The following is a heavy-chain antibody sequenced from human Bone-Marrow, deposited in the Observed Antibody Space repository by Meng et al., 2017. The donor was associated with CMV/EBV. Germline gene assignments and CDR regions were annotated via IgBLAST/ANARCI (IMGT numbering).Heavy chain of an antibody. CDR2: INPNSGGT. CDR3: ASLWELLGAFDI. Sequence: ASVKVSCKASGGTFSSYTISWVRQAPGQGLEWMGWINPNSGGTNYAQKFQGRVTMTRDTSISTAYMELSRLRSDDTAVYYCASLWELLGAFDIWDQGTMVTVSS. V-gene: IGHV1-2*02. CDR1: GGTFSSYT. D-gene: IGHD1-26*01. J-gene: IGHJ3*02.